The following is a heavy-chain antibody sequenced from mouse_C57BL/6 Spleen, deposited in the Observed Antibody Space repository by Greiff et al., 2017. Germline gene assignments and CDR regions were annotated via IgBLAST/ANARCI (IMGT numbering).Heavy chain of an antibody. D-gene: IGHD1-1*01. CDR3: ARETTGEARGYSY. Sequence: VQGVESGPELVKPGASVKISCKASGYAFSSSWMNWVKQRPGKGLEWIGRIYPGDGDTNYNGKFKGKATLTADKSSSTAYMQLSSLTSEDAAVYFCARETTGEARGYSYWGQGTLVTVSA. CDR1: GYAFSSSW. CDR2: IYPGDGDT. V-gene: IGHV1-82*01. J-gene: IGHJ3*01.